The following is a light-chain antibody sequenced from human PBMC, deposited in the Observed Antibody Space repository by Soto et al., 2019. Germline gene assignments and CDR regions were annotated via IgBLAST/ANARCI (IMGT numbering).Light chain of an antibody. Sequence: QSALTQPASVSGSPGQSITISCTGTSSDVGGHNYVSWYQQHPGKAPQLMIYDVSNRPSGVSSRFSGSKSGSTASLTISGLQAEDEADYYCSSYTFRSTSFGTGTKVTVL. CDR3: SSYTFRSTS. J-gene: IGLJ1*01. CDR1: SSDVGGHNY. CDR2: DVS. V-gene: IGLV2-14*01.